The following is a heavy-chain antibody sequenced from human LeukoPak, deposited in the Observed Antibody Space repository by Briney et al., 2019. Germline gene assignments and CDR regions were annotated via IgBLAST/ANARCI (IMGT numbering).Heavy chain of an antibody. D-gene: IGHD3-22*01. CDR3: ARRDSSFGMDV. V-gene: IGHV3-33*03. J-gene: IGHJ6*02. CDR2: IWSDGSNK. CDR1: GFTFSSYG. Sequence: GGSLRLSCAASGFTFSSYGMHWVRQAPGKGLEWVAVIWSDGSNKYYGNSVKGRFTISRDNSKNTLYLQMDSLRAEDTAVYYCARRDSSFGMDVWGQGTTVTVFS.